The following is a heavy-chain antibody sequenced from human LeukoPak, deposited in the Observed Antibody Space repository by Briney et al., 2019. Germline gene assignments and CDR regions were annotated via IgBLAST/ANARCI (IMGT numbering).Heavy chain of an antibody. CDR3: ARGSKRTRLDDY. CDR1: GFTFSSYS. J-gene: IGHJ4*02. V-gene: IGHV3-21*01. Sequence: GGSLRLSCAASGFTFSSYSMNWVRQAPGKGLEWVSSISSSSSYIYYADSVKGRFTISRDNAKNSLYLQMNSLRAEDTAVYYCARGSKRTRLDDYWGQGTLVTVSS. CDR2: ISSSSSYI. D-gene: IGHD1-7*01.